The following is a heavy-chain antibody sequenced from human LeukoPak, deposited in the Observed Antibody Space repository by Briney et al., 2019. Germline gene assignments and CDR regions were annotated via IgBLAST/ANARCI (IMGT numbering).Heavy chain of an antibody. J-gene: IGHJ4*02. V-gene: IGHV3-74*01. Sequence: SGGSLRLSCAASGFTFSSYWMHWVRQAPGKGLVWVSRINSDGSSTSYADSVKGRFTISRDNAKNTLYLQMNSLRAEDTAVYYSARAADSSGYYDYWGQGTLVTVSS. CDR1: GFTFSSYW. CDR2: INSDGSST. D-gene: IGHD3-22*01. CDR3: ARAADSSGYYDY.